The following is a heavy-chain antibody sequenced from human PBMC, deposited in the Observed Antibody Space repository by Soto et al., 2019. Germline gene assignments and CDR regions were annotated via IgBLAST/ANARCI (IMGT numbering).Heavy chain of an antibody. CDR3: ASALAGSYDY. D-gene: IGHD1-26*01. CDR1: GDSVSSKSAA. V-gene: IGHV6-1*01. CDR2: TYYRSKWST. J-gene: IGHJ4*02. Sequence: SQTLSLTCAISGDSVSSKSAAWNWIRQSPWRGLEWLGRTYYRSKWSTDYAVSVKGRITVNPDTSKNQFSLQPNSVTPEDTAVYYCASALAGSYDYWGQGTLVTVSS.